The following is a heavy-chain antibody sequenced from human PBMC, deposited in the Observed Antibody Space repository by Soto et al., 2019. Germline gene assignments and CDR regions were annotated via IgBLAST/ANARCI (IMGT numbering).Heavy chain of an antibody. D-gene: IGHD1-1*01. CDR3: ARQRGCDY. CDR1: GFTFSGYS. Sequence: SLRLSCAASGFTFSGYSMSWVRQAPGKGLEWVANIKQDGSEKYYVASVKGRFTISRDNAKNSVYLQMNSLRADDTAVYYCARQRGCDYWGQGTLVTVSS. J-gene: IGHJ4*02. CDR2: IKQDGSEK. V-gene: IGHV3-7*01.